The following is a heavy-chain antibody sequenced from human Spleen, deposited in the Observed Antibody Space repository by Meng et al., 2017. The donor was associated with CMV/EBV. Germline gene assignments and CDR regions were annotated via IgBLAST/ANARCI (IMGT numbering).Heavy chain of an antibody. CDR1: EFIVSSNY. CDR3: ASGHFEF. CDR2: TLSSSST. J-gene: IGHJ4*02. Sequence: GGSLRLSCAAFEFIVSSNYMSWVRQAPGKGLEWVSVTLSSSSTNYADSVKGRFTVFRDNSKNTLYLQMNSLRAEDTAVYFCASGHFEFWGQGILVTVSS. V-gene: IGHV3-53*01.